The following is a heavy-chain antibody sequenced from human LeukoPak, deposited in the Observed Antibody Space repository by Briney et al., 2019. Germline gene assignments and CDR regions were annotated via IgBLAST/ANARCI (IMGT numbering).Heavy chain of an antibody. V-gene: IGHV3-23*01. CDR1: GFTFSSYA. CDR2: ISESGGTT. CDR3: VKDHRGSLEIFQH. J-gene: IGHJ1*01. Sequence: GGSLRLSCAASGFTFSSYAMCWVRQAPGKGLEWVSGISESGGTTYYADSVKGRLTISRDNSKNTLYLQMNSLRDEDTALYYCVKDHRGSLEIFQHWGQGTLVTVFS.